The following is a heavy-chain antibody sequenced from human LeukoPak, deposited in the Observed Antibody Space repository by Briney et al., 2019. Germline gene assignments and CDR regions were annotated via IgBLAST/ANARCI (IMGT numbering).Heavy chain of an antibody. Sequence: GGSLRLSCAASGFTFSDAWMHWVRQAPGKGLEWVGRTKSKTDGGTTDYAAPVKGRFTISRDDSKNTLYLQMNNLKTEDTAVYYCTTKIDSWGQGTLVTVSS. CDR2: TKSKTDGGTT. J-gene: IGHJ4*02. CDR1: GFTFSDAW. V-gene: IGHV3-15*01. CDR3: TTKIDS.